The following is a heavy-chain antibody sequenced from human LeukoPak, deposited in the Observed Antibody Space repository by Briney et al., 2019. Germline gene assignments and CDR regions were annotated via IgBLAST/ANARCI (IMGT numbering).Heavy chain of an antibody. CDR3: ARGRVVPAAVHYFDY. CDR1: GFTFSSYA. Sequence: GRSLRLSCAASGFTFSSYAMHWVRQAPGKGLEWVAVISYDGSNKYYADSVKGRFTISRDNSKNTLYLQMNSLRAEDTAVYYCARGRVVPAAVHYFDYWGQGTLVTVSS. D-gene: IGHD2-2*01. J-gene: IGHJ4*02. CDR2: ISYDGSNK. V-gene: IGHV3-30-3*01.